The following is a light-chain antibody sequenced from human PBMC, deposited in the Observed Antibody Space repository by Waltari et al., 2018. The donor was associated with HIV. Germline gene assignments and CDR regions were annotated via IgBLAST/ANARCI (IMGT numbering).Light chain of an antibody. CDR3: AAWDDSLSAWL. J-gene: IGLJ2*01. CDR2: HTN. CDR1: SSTIVTNY. Sequence: QSVLTQPPSASGTPVQRVTISCSGRSSTIVTNYVSWYKQFPGTAPELVVYHTNQRPLGVPDRFSGSKSGTSASLAISGLRSEDEADYYCAAWDDSLSAWLFGGGTRLNVL. V-gene: IGLV1-47*01.